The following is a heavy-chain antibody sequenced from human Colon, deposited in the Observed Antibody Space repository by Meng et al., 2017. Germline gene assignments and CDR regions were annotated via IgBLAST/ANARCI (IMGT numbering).Heavy chain of an antibody. V-gene: IGHV3-49*03. CDR1: GFTFGDYA. D-gene: IGHD3-9*01. J-gene: IGHJ4*02. CDR3: TRERGSSSYFESNY. Sequence: GVLRLSCTASGFTFGDYAMSWFRQAPGKGLEWVGFIRSKAYGGTTEYAAPVKGRFTISRDDSKSIAYLQMNSLKTEDTAVYYCTRERGSSSYFESNYWGQGTLVTVSS. CDR2: IRSKAYGGTT.